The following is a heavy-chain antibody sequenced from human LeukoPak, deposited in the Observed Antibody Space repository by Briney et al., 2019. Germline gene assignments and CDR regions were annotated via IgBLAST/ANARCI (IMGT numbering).Heavy chain of an antibody. Sequence: ASVKVSCKASGGTFSSYAISWVRQAPGQGLEWMGGIIPIFGTASYAQKFQGRVTITTDESTSTAYMELSSLRSEDTAVYYCARGGPTTRYSSSWPHFDYWGQGTLVTVSS. J-gene: IGHJ4*02. CDR2: IIPIFGTA. D-gene: IGHD6-13*01. CDR1: GGTFSSYA. V-gene: IGHV1-69*05. CDR3: ARGGPTTRYSSSWPHFDY.